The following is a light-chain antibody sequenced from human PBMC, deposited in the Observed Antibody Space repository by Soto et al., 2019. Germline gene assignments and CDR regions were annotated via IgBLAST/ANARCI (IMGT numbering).Light chain of an antibody. Sequence: ENVLTQSPGTLSLSPGERATLSCRASQSVSSSYLAWYQQKPGQAPRLLIYGASSRATGIPDRFSGSGSGTDFTLTISRLEPEDLAVYFCQQYGGSPYTFGQGTKLEIK. CDR1: QSVSSSY. CDR2: GAS. CDR3: QQYGGSPYT. V-gene: IGKV3-20*01. J-gene: IGKJ2*01.